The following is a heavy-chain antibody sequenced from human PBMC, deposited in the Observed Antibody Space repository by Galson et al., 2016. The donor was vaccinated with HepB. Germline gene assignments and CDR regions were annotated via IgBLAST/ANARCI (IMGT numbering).Heavy chain of an antibody. J-gene: IGHJ5*02. CDR3: ARVDYGSGWREGWFDP. V-gene: IGHV3-11*06. CDR1: GLTFSDFY. D-gene: IGHD6-19*01. Sequence: SLRLSCAASGLTFSDFYMSWIRQAPGKGLEWVSYISSSSSHTNYADSVKGRFTISRDNPNNSLYLQMNSLRVEDTAVYYCARVDYGSGWREGWFDPWGQGTLVTVSS. CDR2: ISSSSSHT.